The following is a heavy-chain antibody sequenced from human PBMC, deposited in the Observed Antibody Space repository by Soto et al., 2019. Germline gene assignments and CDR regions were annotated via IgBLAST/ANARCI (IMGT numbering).Heavy chain of an antibody. CDR3: ARNPGDLTTQFDY. J-gene: IGHJ4*02. Sequence: GSLRLSCAASGFNFSSFSMNWVRLAPGKGLEWVSSISSSSYIYYADSVKGRFTISRDNAKNSLYLQMNSLRAEDTAVYYCARNPGDLTTQFDYWGQGTLVTVSS. V-gene: IGHV3-21*01. CDR1: GFNFSSFS. D-gene: IGHD2-21*02. CDR2: ISSSSYI.